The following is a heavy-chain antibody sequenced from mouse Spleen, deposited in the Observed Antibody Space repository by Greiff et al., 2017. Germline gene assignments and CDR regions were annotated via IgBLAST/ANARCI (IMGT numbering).Heavy chain of an antibody. CDR3: ASGGDYYGSSSYYYAMDY. Sequence: DVKLVESGGDLVKPGGSLKLSCAASGFTFSSYGMSWVRQTPDKRLEWVATISSGGSYTYYPDSVKGRFTISRDNAKNTLYLQMSSLKSEDTAMYYCASGGDYYGSSSYYYAMDYWGQGTSVTVSS. CDR2: ISSGGSYT. V-gene: IGHV5-6*02. D-gene: IGHD1-1*01. J-gene: IGHJ4*01. CDR1: GFTFSSYG.